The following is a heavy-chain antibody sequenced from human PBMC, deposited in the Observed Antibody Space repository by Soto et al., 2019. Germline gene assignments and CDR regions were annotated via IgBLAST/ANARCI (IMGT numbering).Heavy chain of an antibody. CDR2: IYSGGST. D-gene: IGHD3-22*01. CDR1: GFTVSSNY. J-gene: IGHJ6*02. Sequence: PGGSLRLSCAASGFTVSSNYMSWVRQAPGKGLEWVSVIYSGGSTYYADSVKGRFTISRDNSKSTLYLQMNSLRAEDTAVYYCARVSFDSRSYYLKYYYYYGMDVWGQGTTVTVSS. V-gene: IGHV3-53*01. CDR3: ARVSFDSRSYYLKYYYYYGMDV.